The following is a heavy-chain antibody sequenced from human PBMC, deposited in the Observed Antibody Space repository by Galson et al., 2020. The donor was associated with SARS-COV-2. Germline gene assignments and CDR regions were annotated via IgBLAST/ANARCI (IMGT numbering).Heavy chain of an antibody. J-gene: IGHJ5*02. Sequence: SETLSLTCSVSGGSVSSTSFKWGWIRQAPGKGLEWIGSIYSSGSTYSNPSLKSRVTMSLDTSKNHFSLKLSSETAADTAVYYCAREVVVVVATNWFDPWGQGTLVTVSS. D-gene: IGHD2-15*01. CDR2: IYSSGST. CDR1: GGSVSSTSFK. CDR3: AREVVVVVATNWFDP. V-gene: IGHV4-39*02.